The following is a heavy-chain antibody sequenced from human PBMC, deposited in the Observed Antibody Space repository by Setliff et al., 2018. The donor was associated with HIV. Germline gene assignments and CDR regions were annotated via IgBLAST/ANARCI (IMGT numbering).Heavy chain of an antibody. Sequence: PSETLSLTCTVSGGSISSGSYYWGRIRQPPGKGLEWIGSIYYSGSTYYNPSLQSRVTISVDTSKNQFSLKLSSVTAADTAVYYCARDPYGITTRDWYFDLWGRGTLVTVSS. J-gene: IGHJ2*01. CDR3: ARDPYGITTRDWYFDL. CDR2: IYYSGST. V-gene: IGHV4-39*07. CDR1: GGSISSGSYY. D-gene: IGHD3-10*01.